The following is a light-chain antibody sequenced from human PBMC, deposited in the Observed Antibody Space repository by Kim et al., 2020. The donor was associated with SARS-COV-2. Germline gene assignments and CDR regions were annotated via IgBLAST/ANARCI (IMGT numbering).Light chain of an antibody. Sequence: SASVGDRVTITCQASQDISNYLNWYQHKPGKAPKLLIYDVSNLEAGVPSRFSGRRSGTEFTFTISSLLPEDIATYYCQHYDSLPYTFGQGTKLEI. CDR1: QDISNY. CDR2: DVS. V-gene: IGKV1-33*01. CDR3: QHYDSLPYT. J-gene: IGKJ2*01.